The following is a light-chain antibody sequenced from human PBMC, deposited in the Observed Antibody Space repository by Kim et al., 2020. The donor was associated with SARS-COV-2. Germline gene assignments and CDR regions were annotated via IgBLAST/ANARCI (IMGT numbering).Light chain of an antibody. J-gene: IGLJ3*02. CDR1: TGAVTSGYY. CDR2: STS. Sequence: QAVVTQEPSVTVSPGGTVTLTCASSTGAVTSGYYPNWYQQKPGQAPRALIYSTSNKYSWTPARFSGSLLGGKAALTLSGVQPEDEAEYYCLLYYGGALVFGGGTQLTVL. V-gene: IGLV7-43*01. CDR3: LLYYGGALV.